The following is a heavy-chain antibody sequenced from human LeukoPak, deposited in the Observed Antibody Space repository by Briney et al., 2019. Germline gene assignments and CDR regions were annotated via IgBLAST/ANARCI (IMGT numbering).Heavy chain of an antibody. CDR2: ITAGGGNT. J-gene: IGHJ4*02. Sequence: GGSLRLSCAASGFTFSIYAMSWVRQAPGKGLEWVSAITAGGGNTYYADSVKGRFTISRDSSKNTLYLQMNSLRAEDTAAYYCARESGYSYGLAGFFDYWGQGTLVTVSS. CDR1: GFTFSIYA. V-gene: IGHV3-23*01. CDR3: ARESGYSYGLAGFFDY. D-gene: IGHD5-18*01.